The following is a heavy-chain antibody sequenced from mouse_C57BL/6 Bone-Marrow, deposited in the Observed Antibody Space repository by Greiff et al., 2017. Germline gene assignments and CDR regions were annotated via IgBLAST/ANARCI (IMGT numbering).Heavy chain of an antibody. J-gene: IGHJ3*01. D-gene: IGHD4-1*01. V-gene: IGHV7-1*01. CDR2: SRNKANDYTT. CDR3: ARDVAGTFAY. CDR1: GFTFSDFY. Sequence: EVMLVESGGGLVQSGRSLRLSCATSGFTFSDFYMEWVRQAPGQGLEWIAASRNKANDYTTEYSASVKGRFIVSRDTSQSILYLRSNALRAEDTAIYYCARDVAGTFAYWGQGTVVTVSA.